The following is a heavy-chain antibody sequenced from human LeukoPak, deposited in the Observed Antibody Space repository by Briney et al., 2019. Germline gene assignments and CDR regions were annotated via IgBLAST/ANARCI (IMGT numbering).Heavy chain of an antibody. V-gene: IGHV3-23*01. CDR3: TRGAMVRGVFDY. D-gene: IGHD3-10*01. J-gene: IGHJ4*02. CDR2: ISGSGGST. CDR1: GFTFSSYA. Sequence: GGSLRLSCAASGFTFSSYAMSWVRQAPGKGLEWVSAISGSGGSTYYADSVKGRFTISRDNSKNTLYLQMNSLRAEDTAVYYCTRGAMVRGVFDYWGQGTLVTVSS.